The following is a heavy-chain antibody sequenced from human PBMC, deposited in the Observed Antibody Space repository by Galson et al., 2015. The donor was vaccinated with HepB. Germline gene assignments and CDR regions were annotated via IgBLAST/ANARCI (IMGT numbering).Heavy chain of an antibody. CDR3: ARDQGSARTDY. CDR1: GFAFSRYA. D-gene: IGHD6-6*01. CDR2: ISYDGSNK. Sequence: SLRLSCAASGFAFSRYAIHWVRQAPGKGLEWVTVISYDGSNKDCADSVKGRFTISRDNSKNTLYVQMNSLRSDDTAVYYCARDQGSARTDYWGQGTLVTVSS. J-gene: IGHJ4*02. V-gene: IGHV3-30*04.